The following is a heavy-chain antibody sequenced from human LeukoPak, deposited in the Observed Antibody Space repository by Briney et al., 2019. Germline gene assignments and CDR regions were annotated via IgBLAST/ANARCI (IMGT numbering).Heavy chain of an antibody. Sequence: GGSLRLSCAASGFTFTSYAMSWVRQAPGKGLEWVSTVSYSGANTYYADSVKGRFTISRDNSKNTLYLQMNTLRAEDTAVYYCARDRTTVTTFDYWGQGTLVTVSS. CDR2: VSYSGANT. V-gene: IGHV3-23*01. CDR3: ARDRTTVTTFDY. J-gene: IGHJ4*02. D-gene: IGHD4-17*01. CDR1: GFTFTSYA.